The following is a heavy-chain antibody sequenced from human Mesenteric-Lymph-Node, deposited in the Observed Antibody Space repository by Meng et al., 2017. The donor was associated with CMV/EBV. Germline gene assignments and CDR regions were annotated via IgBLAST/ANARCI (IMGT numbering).Heavy chain of an antibody. CDR2: IIPILGIA. D-gene: IGHD4-17*01. CDR1: GGTFSSYT. CDR3: ARDQVHVTTPDEYYYYGMDV. J-gene: IGHJ6*02. V-gene: IGHV1-69*04. Sequence: SVKVSCKASGGTFSSYTISWVRQAPGQGLEWMGRIIPILGIANYAQKFQGRVTITADKSTSTAYMELSSLRSEDTAVYYCARDQVHVTTPDEYYYYGMDVWGQGTTVTVSS.